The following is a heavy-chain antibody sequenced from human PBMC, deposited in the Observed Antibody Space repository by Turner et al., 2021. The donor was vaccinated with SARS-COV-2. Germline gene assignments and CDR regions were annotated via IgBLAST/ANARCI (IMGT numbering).Heavy chain of an antibody. V-gene: IGHV1-69*06. D-gene: IGHD3-9*01. J-gene: IGHJ4*02. CDR2: IIPIFGTA. CDR1: GGPFSNYA. Sequence: QVQLVQSGAEVTKPGSSVTVSCKASGGPFSNYAINWGRQAPGQGLEWMGGIIPIFGTANYAQKFQGRVTITAEKSTSTAYMELSRLRSEDTAVYYCASTYYDILTGYLAYWGQGTLVTVSS. CDR3: ASTYYDILTGYLAY.